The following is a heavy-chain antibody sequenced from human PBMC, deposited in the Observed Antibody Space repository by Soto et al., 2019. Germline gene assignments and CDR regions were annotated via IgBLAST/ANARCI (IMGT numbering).Heavy chain of an antibody. Sequence: SETLSLTCAVYGGSFSGYYWSWIRQPPGKGLEWIGEINHSGSTNYNPSLKSRVTISVDTSKNQFSLKLSSVTAADTAVYYCARSAKDSGSGKYYFDYWGQGTLVTVSS. CDR2: INHSGST. D-gene: IGHD3-10*01. V-gene: IGHV4-34*01. J-gene: IGHJ4*02. CDR1: GGSFSGYY. CDR3: ARSAKDSGSGKYYFDY.